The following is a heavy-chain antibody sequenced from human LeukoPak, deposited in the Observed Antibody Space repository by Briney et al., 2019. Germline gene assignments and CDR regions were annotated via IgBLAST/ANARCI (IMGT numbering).Heavy chain of an antibody. CDR1: GFTFSSYE. CDR2: IGSSGSTI. D-gene: IGHD7-27*01. V-gene: IGHV3-48*03. J-gene: IGHJ4*02. Sequence: PGGSLRLSCAASGFTFSSYEMNWVRQAPGKGLEWVSYIGSSGSTIYYADSVKGRFTISRDNAENSLYLQMNSLRAEDTAVYYCAREAGEIGYWGQGTLVTVSS. CDR3: AREAGEIGY.